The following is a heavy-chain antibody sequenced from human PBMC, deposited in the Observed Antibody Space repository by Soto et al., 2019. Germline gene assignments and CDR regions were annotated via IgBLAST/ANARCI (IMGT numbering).Heavy chain of an antibody. D-gene: IGHD1-1*01. J-gene: IGHJ6*03. Sequence: PGESLKISCKGSGYSFTSYWIGWVRQMPGKGLEWMGIIYPGDSDTRYSPSFQGQVTISADKSISTAYLQWSSLKASDTAMYYCARIKANLDPPYYLDVSGKGTTVPVSS. CDR1: GYSFTSYW. V-gene: IGHV5-51*01. CDR3: ARIKANLDPPYYLDV. CDR2: IYPGDSDT.